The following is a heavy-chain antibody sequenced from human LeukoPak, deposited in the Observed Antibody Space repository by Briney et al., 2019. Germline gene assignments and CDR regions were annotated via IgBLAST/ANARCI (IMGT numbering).Heavy chain of an antibody. Sequence: GGSLRLSCAASGFTFSSYSMNWVRQAPGKGLEWVSSISSSSSYIYYADSVKGRFTISRDNAKNSLYLQMNSLRAEDTAVYYCARGGSRSSSANYWGQGTLVTVSS. J-gene: IGHJ4*02. V-gene: IGHV3-21*01. CDR2: ISSSSSYI. D-gene: IGHD6-6*01. CDR3: ARGGSRSSSANY. CDR1: GFTFSSYS.